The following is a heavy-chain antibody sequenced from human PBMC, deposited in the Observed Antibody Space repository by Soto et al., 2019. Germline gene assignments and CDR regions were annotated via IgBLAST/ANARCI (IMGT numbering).Heavy chain of an antibody. V-gene: IGHV3-53*02. Sequence: EVQLVETGGGLIQPGGSLRLSCAASGFTVSSNYMRWVRQAPGKGLEWVSVIYSGGSTYYADSVKGRFTITSDNSKNTLYLQMNSRRAEDTAVYYCASADSSSYDSYFDYWGQGTLVTVSS. CDR1: GFTVSSNY. D-gene: IGHD6-6*01. J-gene: IGHJ4*02. CDR2: IYSGGST. CDR3: ASADSSSYDSYFDY.